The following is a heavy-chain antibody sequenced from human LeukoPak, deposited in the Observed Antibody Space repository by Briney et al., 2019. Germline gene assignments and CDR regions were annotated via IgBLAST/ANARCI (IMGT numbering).Heavy chain of an antibody. V-gene: IGHV3-30*04. D-gene: IGHD1-1*01. CDR3: ARDWNPEYYFDY. Sequence: PGGSLRLSCAASGFTFSSYAMHWVRQAPGKELEWVAVISYDGSNKYYADSVKGRFTISRDNSKNTLYLQMNSLRAEDTAVYYCARDWNPEYYFDYWGQGTLVTVSS. CDR1: GFTFSSYA. CDR2: ISYDGSNK. J-gene: IGHJ4*02.